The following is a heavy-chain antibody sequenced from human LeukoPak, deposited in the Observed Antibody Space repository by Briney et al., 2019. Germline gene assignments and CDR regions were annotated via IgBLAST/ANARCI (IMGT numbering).Heavy chain of an antibody. CDR1: GGSISTYY. V-gene: IGHV4-59*08. CDR3: AKSSYSIFDY. J-gene: IGHJ4*02. D-gene: IGHD5-18*01. Sequence: SETLSLTCTVSGGSISTYYWSWIRQPPGKGLEWIGYIYYSGSTDYNPSLKSRVTISVDTSKNQFSLKLTSVTAADTAVYYCAKSSYSIFDYWGQGTLVTVSS. CDR2: IYYSGST.